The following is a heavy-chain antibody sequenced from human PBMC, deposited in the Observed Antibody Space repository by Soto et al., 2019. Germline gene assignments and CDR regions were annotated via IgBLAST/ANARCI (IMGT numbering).Heavy chain of an antibody. Sequence: GGSLRLSCAASGFTFSNYAMSWVRQAPGKGLEWVSTISGSGGNTYYADSVKGRFTISRDSSKNTVYLQMNSLRAEDTAVYYCAKDRVVRGVAGAFDIWGQGTMVTVSS. CDR2: ISGSGGNT. J-gene: IGHJ3*02. CDR1: GFTFSNYA. CDR3: AKDRVVRGVAGAFDI. D-gene: IGHD3-10*01. V-gene: IGHV3-23*01.